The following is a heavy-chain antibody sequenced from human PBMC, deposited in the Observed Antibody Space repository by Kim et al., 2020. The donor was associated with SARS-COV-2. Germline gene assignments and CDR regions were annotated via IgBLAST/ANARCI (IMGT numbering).Heavy chain of an antibody. CDR1: GGSFSGYY. V-gene: IGHV4-34*01. D-gene: IGHD3-10*01. CDR2: INHSGRT. Sequence: SETLSLTCAVYGGSFSGYYWSWIRQPPGKGLEWIGEINHSGRTNYNPSLKSRVTISVDTSKNQFSLKLTSVTAAGAALSFCSRRLSNTSGWGSHYCDLWGQGILVTVSS. J-gene: IGHJ1*01. CDR3: SRRLSNTSGWGSHYCDL.